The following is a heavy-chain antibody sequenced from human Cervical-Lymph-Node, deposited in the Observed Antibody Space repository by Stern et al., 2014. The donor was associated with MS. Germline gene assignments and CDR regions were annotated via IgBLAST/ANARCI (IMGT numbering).Heavy chain of an antibody. CDR3: ARLSMGRGVKSDS. CDR1: GDTFNKYG. CDR2: IIPIFGTA. J-gene: IGHJ4*02. V-gene: IGHV1-69*01. Sequence: VQLVQSGAEVKKPGSSVKVSCKASGDTFNKYGFTWVRQAPGQGLEWMGGIIPIFGTANYAQKFQGRVTITADESTSTAYMKLSSLRGDDTAVYYCARLSMGRGVKSDSWGQGTLVTVSS. D-gene: IGHD3-10*01.